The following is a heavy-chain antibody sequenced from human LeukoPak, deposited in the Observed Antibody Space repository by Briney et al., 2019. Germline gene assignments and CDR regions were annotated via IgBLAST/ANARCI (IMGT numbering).Heavy chain of an antibody. V-gene: IGHV3-7*04. CDR2: IDQYGRAK. Sequence: PGGSLRLSCAASGFTFCNYWMSWVRQAPGKGLEWVASIDQYGRAKYYVDSVRGRFTFSRDNTKNSLHLQMNSLRAEDTAVYYCARADSYGSILDYWGQGTRVIDSS. J-gene: IGHJ4*02. CDR1: GFTFCNYW. CDR3: ARADSYGSILDY. D-gene: IGHD5-18*01.